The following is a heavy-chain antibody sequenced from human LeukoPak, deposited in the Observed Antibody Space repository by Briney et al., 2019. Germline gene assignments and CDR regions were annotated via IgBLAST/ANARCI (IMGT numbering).Heavy chain of an antibody. CDR1: GFSVGGNY. D-gene: IGHD1-1*01. CDR2: IYSDGSI. J-gene: IGHJ3*02. Sequence: GGALRLSCAASGFSVGGNYISWVRQAPGKGLEWVSMIYSDGSIFHADSVKGRFTMSRDNSRNTLDLQMNSLRVEDTAVYFCARDRRRLRGMNGDGDAFDIWGQGTMVNVSS. V-gene: IGHV3-53*01. CDR3: ARDRRRLRGMNGDGDAFDI.